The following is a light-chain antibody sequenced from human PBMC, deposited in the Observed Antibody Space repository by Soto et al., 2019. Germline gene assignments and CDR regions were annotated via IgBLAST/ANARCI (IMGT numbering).Light chain of an antibody. Sequence: DIQMTQSPSSVSASVGDRVTITCRASQGISSRLTWYQQKPGTAPNLLIYAASSLQRGVPSRFSGSGSETEYTLTIGSLQPEDFETYHCQQSNSFPLTFGGGTKVEIK. CDR1: QGISSR. V-gene: IGKV1-12*01. CDR3: QQSNSFPLT. CDR2: AAS. J-gene: IGKJ4*01.